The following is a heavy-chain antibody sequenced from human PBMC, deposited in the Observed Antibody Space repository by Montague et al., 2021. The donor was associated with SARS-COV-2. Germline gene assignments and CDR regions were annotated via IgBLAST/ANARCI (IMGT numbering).Heavy chain of an antibody. J-gene: IGHJ6*02. V-gene: IGHV4-39*01. Sequence: SEILSLTCTVSGGSISSSTYYWGWIRQPPGKGLEWIGSIHHSGSTYYNPSLETRVTISVDTSKNQFSLKLSSVTAADTAVFYCARHEYTKVWSGMDVWGQGITVTVSS. CDR1: GGSISSSTYY. CDR3: ARHEYTKVWSGMDV. CDR2: IHHSGST. D-gene: IGHD6-6*01.